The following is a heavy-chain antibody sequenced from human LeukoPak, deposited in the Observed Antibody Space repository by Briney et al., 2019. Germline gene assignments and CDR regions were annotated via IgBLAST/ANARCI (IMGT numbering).Heavy chain of an antibody. D-gene: IGHD3-22*01. Sequence: SETLSLTCAVYGGSFSGYYWSWIRQPPGKGLEWIGEINHSGSTNYNPSLKSRVTMSVDTSKNQFSLKLSSVTAADTAVYYCGRDRYYYDSSVFSFFAYGGGEPLAPVS. CDR2: INHSGST. V-gene: IGHV4-34*01. J-gene: IGHJ4*02. CDR3: GRDRYYYDSSVFSFFAY. CDR1: GGSFSGYY.